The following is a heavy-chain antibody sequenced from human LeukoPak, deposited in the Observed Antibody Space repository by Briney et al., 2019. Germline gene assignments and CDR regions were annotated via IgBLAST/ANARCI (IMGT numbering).Heavy chain of an antibody. V-gene: IGHV4-34*01. D-gene: IGHD6-6*01. CDR3: ARAMAARDYYYYYYMDV. CDR2: INHSGST. J-gene: IGHJ6*03. Sequence: SETLSLTCAVYGGSFSVYYWSGIRQPPGKGLEWIGEINHSGSTNYNPSLKSRVTISVDTPKNQFSPKLISVTAADTAVYYCARAMAARDYYYYYYMDVWGKGTTVTVSS. CDR1: GGSFSVYY.